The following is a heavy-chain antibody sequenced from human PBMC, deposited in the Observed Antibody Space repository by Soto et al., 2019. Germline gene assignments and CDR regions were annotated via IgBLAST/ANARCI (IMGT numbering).Heavy chain of an antibody. J-gene: IGHJ6*02. CDR3: AKDLRMIGYCGMDV. CDR2: TTYDGSDK. V-gene: IGHV3-30*18. CDR1: EFTFTTYG. D-gene: IGHD3-9*01. Sequence: QVQLVESGGGVVQPGRSLRLTCAASEFTFTTYGMHWVRQAPGKGLEWVAATTYDGSDKYYADCVKGRFTISRDNSKNTLYLHMNNLRAEDTAVYYCAKDLRMIGYCGMDVWGQGTTVTVSS.